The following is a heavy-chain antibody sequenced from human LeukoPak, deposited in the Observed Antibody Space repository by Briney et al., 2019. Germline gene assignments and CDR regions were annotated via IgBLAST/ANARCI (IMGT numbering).Heavy chain of an antibody. CDR3: AREGYYDSSGYTWFDT. J-gene: IGHJ5*02. D-gene: IGHD3-22*01. Sequence: ASVKVSCKASGYTFTSYGISWVRQAPGQGLEWMGWISAYNGNTNYAQKLQGRVTMTTDTSTSTAYMELRSLRSDDTAVYYCAREGYYDSSGYTWFDTWGQGTLVTVSS. CDR1: GYTFTSYG. CDR2: ISAYNGNT. V-gene: IGHV1-18*01.